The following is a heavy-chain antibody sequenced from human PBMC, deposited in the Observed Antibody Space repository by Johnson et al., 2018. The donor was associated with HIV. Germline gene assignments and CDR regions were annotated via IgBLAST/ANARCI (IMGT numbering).Heavy chain of an antibody. J-gene: IGHJ3*02. V-gene: IGHV3-30*04. CDR3: AREVGNAGAFDI. Sequence: VQLVESGGGVVRPGRSLRLSCAASGFTFSSFTIHWVRQAPGKGLEWVAVISDDVSSTFYVDSVKGRFTISRDNSNNTLYLQMSGLSAEDTAVYFCAREVGNAGAFDIWGQGTMVTVSS. CDR2: ISDDVSST. D-gene: IGHD1-26*01. CDR1: GFTFSSFT.